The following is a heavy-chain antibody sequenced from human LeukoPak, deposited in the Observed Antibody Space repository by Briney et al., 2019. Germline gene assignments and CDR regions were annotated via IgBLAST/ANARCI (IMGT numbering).Heavy chain of an antibody. CDR2: IKQDGSEK. Sequence: GGSLRLPCAASGFTLSNYWLTWVRQAPGQGLEWVANIKQDGSEKHYVDSVKGRFTISRDNAKNSLYLQMNSLRAEDTAVYYCARDRQIAYWGQGTLVTVSS. J-gene: IGHJ4*02. CDR1: GFTLSNYW. CDR3: ARDRQIAY. V-gene: IGHV3-7*01.